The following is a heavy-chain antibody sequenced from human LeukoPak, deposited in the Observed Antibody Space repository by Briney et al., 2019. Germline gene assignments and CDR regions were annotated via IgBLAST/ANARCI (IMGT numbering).Heavy chain of an antibody. CDR2: ISYSGSA. V-gene: IGHV4-59*01. CDR3: ATDRGYSGYDYFDY. Sequence: SETLSLTCTVSGGSISNYYWSWVRQPPGKGLEWIGYISYSGSANYNPSLKSRVTMSVDTSKNQFSLKLSSVTAADTAVYYCATDRGYSGYDYFDYWGQGTLVTVSS. D-gene: IGHD5-12*01. J-gene: IGHJ4*02. CDR1: GGSISNYY.